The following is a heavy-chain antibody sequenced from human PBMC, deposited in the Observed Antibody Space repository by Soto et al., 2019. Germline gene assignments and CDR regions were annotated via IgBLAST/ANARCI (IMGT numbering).Heavy chain of an antibody. CDR2: VYYSGST. D-gene: IGHD3-22*01. J-gene: IGHJ4*02. CDR1: GGSMRTYY. Sequence: SETLSLTCTVSGGSMRTYYWSWIRQPPGKGLEWIGYVYYSGSTKFNPSLKSRVTISVDTSKNQFSLKLSSVTAADTAVYYCARGEYDSSGYYSFDSWGQGTLVTVSS. CDR3: ARGEYDSSGYYSFDS. V-gene: IGHV4-59*01.